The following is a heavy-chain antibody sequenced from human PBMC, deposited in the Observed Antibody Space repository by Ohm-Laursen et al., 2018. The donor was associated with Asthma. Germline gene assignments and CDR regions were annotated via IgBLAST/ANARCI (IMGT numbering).Heavy chain of an antibody. CDR1: GFTFSSFG. CDR2: IWYDGSYT. J-gene: IGHJ6*02. D-gene: IGHD6-13*01. Sequence: SLRLSCAASGFTFSSFGMHWVRQAPGKGLEWVAFIWYDGSYTYCADSVKGRFTISRDSSKNTLYLQMNSLRDEDTAVYYCARSWVYSSSRDYYGMDVWGQGTTVTVSS. V-gene: IGHV3-33*01. CDR3: ARSWVYSSSRDYYGMDV.